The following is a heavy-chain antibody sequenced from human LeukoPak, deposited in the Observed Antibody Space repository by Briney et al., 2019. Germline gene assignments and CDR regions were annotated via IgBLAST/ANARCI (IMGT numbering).Heavy chain of an antibody. CDR3: ARSQPDFWGGSRLGYYYGMDV. J-gene: IGHJ6*02. CDR2: IYYSGST. CDR1: GGSISSYY. Sequence: PSETLSLTCTVSGGSISSYYWSWIRQHPGKGLEWIGYIYYSGSTYYNPSLKSRVTISVDTSKNQFSLKLSSVTAADTAVYYCARSQPDFWGGSRLGYYYGMDVWGQGTTVTVSS. D-gene: IGHD3-3*01. V-gene: IGHV4-59*06.